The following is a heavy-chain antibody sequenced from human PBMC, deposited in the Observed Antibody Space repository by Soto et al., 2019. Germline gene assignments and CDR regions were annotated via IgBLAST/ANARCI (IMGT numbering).Heavy chain of an antibody. J-gene: IGHJ4*02. D-gene: IGHD6-13*01. Sequence: SGPTLVNPTEALTLTRTVSGFSLSNARMGVSWIRQPPGKALEWLAHIFSNDEKSYSTSLKSRLTISKDTSKSQVVLTMTNMDPVDTATYYCARIREGSSSWYYFDYWGQGTLVTVSS. CDR1: GFSLSNARMG. CDR2: IFSNDEK. V-gene: IGHV2-26*01. CDR3: ARIREGSSSWYYFDY.